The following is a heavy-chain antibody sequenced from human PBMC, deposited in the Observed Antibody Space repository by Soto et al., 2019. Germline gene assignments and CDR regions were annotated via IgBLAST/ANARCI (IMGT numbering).Heavy chain of an antibody. J-gene: IGHJ4*02. D-gene: IGHD5-18*01. CDR2: INQNGTKK. CDR3: ARGLTANNY. V-gene: IGHV3-7*01. CDR1: GFTFGPYW. Sequence: PGGSLRLSCVASGFTFGPYWMTWVRQAPGKGLEWVANINQNGTKKFYVDPVTGRFSISRDNAKNSVYLQMNSLRVEETDLYYCARGLTANNYWGQGTLVTVSS.